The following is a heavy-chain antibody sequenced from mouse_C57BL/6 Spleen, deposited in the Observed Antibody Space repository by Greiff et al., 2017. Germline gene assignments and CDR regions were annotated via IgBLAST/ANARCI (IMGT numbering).Heavy chain of an antibody. D-gene: IGHD1-1*01. J-gene: IGHJ2*01. V-gene: IGHV5-17*01. CDR2: ISSGSSTI. Sequence: EVTLVESGGGLVKPGGSLKLSCAASGFTFSDYGMHWVRQAPEKGLEWVAYISSGSSTIYYADTVKGRFTISRDNAKNTMFLQMTSLRSEDTAVYYCARRATVGVFDYWGQGTTLTVSS. CDR3: ARRATVGVFDY. CDR1: GFTFSDYG.